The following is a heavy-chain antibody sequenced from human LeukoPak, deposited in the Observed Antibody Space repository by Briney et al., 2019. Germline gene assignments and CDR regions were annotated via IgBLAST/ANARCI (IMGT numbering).Heavy chain of an antibody. CDR2: INPNSGGT. CDR1: GYTFAGYY. D-gene: IGHD3-3*01. J-gene: IGHJ6*03. Sequence: ASVKVSCKASGYTFAGYYMNWVRQAPGQGLEWMGWINPNSGGTNYAQKFEGRVTMTRDTSISTAYMELSRLRSDDTAVYYCARVPNYDFWSGPYYYYMDVWGKGTTVTVSS. CDR3: ARVPNYDFWSGPYYYYMDV. V-gene: IGHV1-2*02.